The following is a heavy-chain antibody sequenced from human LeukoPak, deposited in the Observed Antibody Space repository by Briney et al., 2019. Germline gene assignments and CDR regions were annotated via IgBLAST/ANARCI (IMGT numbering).Heavy chain of an antibody. D-gene: IGHD5-12*01. J-gene: IGHJ4*02. CDR3: AREAVSFVAVATDGYFDF. CDR2: VSAYKDLT. Sequence: ASVRVSCKTSGYTFNSFGITWLRQAPGQGLEWMGWVSAYKDLTTHAQKFQDRIIMTTDTSTTTAYMELRNLKSDDTAVYYCAREAVSFVAVATDGYFDFWGQGSRVTVSS. CDR1: GYTFNSFG. V-gene: IGHV1-18*01.